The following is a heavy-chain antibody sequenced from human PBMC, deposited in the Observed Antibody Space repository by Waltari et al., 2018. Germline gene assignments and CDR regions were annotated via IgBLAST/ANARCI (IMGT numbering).Heavy chain of an antibody. CDR2: IIPIFGTA. D-gene: IGHD3-9*01. J-gene: IGHJ4*02. V-gene: IGHV1-69*13. Sequence: QVQLVQSGAEVTKPGSSVKVSCTASGGPFSSYAISWVRQAPGQGLEWRGGIIPIFGTANYAQKFQGRVTITADESTSTAYMELSSLRSEDTAVYYCATLFDSQRDYWGQGTLVTVSS. CDR1: GGPFSSYA. CDR3: ATLFDSQRDY.